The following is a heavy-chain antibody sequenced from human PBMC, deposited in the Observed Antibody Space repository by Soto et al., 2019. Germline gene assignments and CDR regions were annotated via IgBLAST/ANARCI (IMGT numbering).Heavy chain of an antibody. D-gene: IGHD2-15*01. Sequence: EVQLVESGGGLVQPGGSLRLSCVASGFTVTEIYMNWVRQAPGKGQEWVSVIYNEFTDYADSVRGRFSISTDSSKNALYLQMNSLRAEDSAVYYCVREPRYCSGGSCSIMGDAFDIWGQGTMVTVSS. CDR3: VREPRYCSGGSCSIMGDAFDI. CDR1: GFTVTEIY. CDR2: IYNEFT. J-gene: IGHJ3*02. V-gene: IGHV3-66*01.